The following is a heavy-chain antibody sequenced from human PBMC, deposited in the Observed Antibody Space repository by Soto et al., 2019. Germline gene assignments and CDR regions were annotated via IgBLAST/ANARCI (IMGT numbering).Heavy chain of an antibody. CDR2: INPSGGST. J-gene: IGHJ4*02. CDR1: GYTFTIYY. Sequence: ASVKVSCKASGYTFTIYYIHWVRHAPGQGLGWMGQINPSGGSTSYSQKFQGRVTMTRDTSTSTVYMELSSLRSEDTAVYYCARVSQPQTPFDYWGQGTLVTVSS. CDR3: ARVSQPQTPFDY. V-gene: IGHV1-46*01. D-gene: IGHD2-2*01.